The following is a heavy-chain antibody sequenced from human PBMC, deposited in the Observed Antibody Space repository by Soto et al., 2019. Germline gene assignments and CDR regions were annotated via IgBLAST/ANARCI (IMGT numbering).Heavy chain of an antibody. CDR1: GFTFSSYG. CDR3: AKEYSYGPLDAFDI. CDR2: ISYDGSNK. D-gene: IGHD5-18*01. J-gene: IGHJ3*02. V-gene: IGHV3-30*18. Sequence: QVQLVESGGGVVQPGRSLRLSCAASGFTFSSYGMHWVRQAPGKGLEWVAVISYDGSNKYYADSVKGRFTISRDNSKNTLYLQMNSLRAEDTAVYYCAKEYSYGPLDAFDIWGQGTMVTVSS.